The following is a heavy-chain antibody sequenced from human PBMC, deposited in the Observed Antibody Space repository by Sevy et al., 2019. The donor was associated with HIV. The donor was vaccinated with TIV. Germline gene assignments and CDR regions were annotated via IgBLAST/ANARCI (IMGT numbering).Heavy chain of an antibody. CDR1: GFTFSDYT. V-gene: IGHV3-30*04. Sequence: GGSLRLSCAASGFTFSDYTIHWVRQAPGKGLEWVSVISYDGSRTSYADSVKGRFTISRDNSKNTVYLQMNSLRAEDTAVYYCAREDGQYNSGWDYAFDIWGQGTVVTVSS. CDR3: AREDGQYNSGWDYAFDI. J-gene: IGHJ3*02. CDR2: ISYDGSRT. D-gene: IGHD6-19*01.